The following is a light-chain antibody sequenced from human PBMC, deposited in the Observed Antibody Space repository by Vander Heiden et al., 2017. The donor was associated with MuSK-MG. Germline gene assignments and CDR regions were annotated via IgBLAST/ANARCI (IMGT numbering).Light chain of an antibody. Sequence: DIQMTQSPSSLSASVGDRVTITCRASQSISTYLNWYQQKPGKAPKLLIFAASSLYSGVPSRFSGSGAGTDFTLTISSLQPEDFATYYCQQSYTSPDTFGQGTKLDIK. CDR1: QSISTY. V-gene: IGKV1-39*01. CDR3: QQSYTSPDT. J-gene: IGKJ2*01. CDR2: AAS.